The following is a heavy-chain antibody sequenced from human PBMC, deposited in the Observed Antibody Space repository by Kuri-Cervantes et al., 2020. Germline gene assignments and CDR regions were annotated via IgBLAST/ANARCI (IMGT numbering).Heavy chain of an antibody. V-gene: IGHV3-33*01. CDR1: GFTFSSYG. CDR2: IWYDGSNK. D-gene: IGHD6-13*01. CDR3: ARVKQLVNYFYFDY. J-gene: IGHJ4*02. Sequence: GESLKISCAASGFTFSSYGMHWVRQAPGKGLEWVAVIWYDGSNKYYADSVKGRITISRDNSKNTLYLQMNSLRAEDTAVYYCARVKQLVNYFYFDYWGQGTLVTVSS.